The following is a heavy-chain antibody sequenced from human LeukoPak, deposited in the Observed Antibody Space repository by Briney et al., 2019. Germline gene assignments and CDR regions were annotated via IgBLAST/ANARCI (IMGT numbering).Heavy chain of an antibody. Sequence: GGSLRLSCAGSGFTFSSYAMSGVRQAPGKGLEWVSTISGSGGSTYYADSVKGRFTISRDNSKNTLYLQMNSLRAADTAVYYCAKSTGSSGGTVKPFDYWGQGTLVTVSS. V-gene: IGHV3-23*01. CDR3: AKSTGSSGGTVKPFDY. CDR2: ISGSGGST. D-gene: IGHD3-9*01. CDR1: GFTFSSYA. J-gene: IGHJ4*02.